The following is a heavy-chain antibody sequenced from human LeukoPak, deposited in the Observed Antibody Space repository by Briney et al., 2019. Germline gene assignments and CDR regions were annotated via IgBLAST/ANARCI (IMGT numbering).Heavy chain of an antibody. CDR2: FDPEDGET. J-gene: IGHJ6*03. V-gene: IGHV1-24*01. CDR1: GYTLTELS. Sequence: GASVKVSCKVSGYTLTELSMHWVRQAPGKGLEWMGGFDPEDGETIYAQKFQGRVTITRNTSISTAYMELSSLRSEDTAVYYCARKYYMDVWGKGTTVTVSS. CDR3: ARKYYMDV.